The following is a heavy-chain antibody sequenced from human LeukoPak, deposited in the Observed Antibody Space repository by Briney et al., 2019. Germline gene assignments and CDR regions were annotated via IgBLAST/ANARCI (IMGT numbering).Heavy chain of an antibody. Sequence: SETLSLTCAVSGGSISSSNWWSWVRQPPGKGLEWIGEIYHTGSTYYNPSLKSRVSMSVDMSKNQFSLKLSSVTAADTAVYYCARHLTWDYFDYWGQGTLVTVSS. CDR1: GGSISSSNW. D-gene: IGHD1-14*01. J-gene: IGHJ4*02. CDR2: IYHTGST. V-gene: IGHV4-4*02. CDR3: ARHLTWDYFDY.